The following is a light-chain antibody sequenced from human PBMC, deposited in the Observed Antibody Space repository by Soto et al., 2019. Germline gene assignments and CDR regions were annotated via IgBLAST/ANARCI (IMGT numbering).Light chain of an antibody. V-gene: IGLV4-60*02. J-gene: IGLJ3*02. CDR3: ETCDSNTHTV. CDR2: LEGSGSY. CDR1: SGHSSYI. Sequence: QLVLTQSSSASASLGSSVKLTCTLSSGHSSYIIAWHQQQPGKAPRYLMKLEGSGSYNKGSGVPDRFSGSSSGADRYLTISSLQFEDEADYYCETCDSNTHTVFGGGTKVTVL.